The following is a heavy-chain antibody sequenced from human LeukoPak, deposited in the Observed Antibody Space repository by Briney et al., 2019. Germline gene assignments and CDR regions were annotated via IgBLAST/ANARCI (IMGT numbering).Heavy chain of an antibody. V-gene: IGHV4-4*02. CDR1: GGSISSSNW. CDR3: ARGRRPNYDSSGYYRSCWFDP. Sequence: SGTLSLTCAVSGGSISSSNWWSWVRQPPGKGLEWIGEIYHSGSTNYNPSLKGRVTISVDKSKNQFSLKLSSVTAADTAVYYCARGRRPNYDSSGYYRSCWFDPWGQGTLVTVSS. CDR2: IYHSGST. J-gene: IGHJ5*02. D-gene: IGHD3-22*01.